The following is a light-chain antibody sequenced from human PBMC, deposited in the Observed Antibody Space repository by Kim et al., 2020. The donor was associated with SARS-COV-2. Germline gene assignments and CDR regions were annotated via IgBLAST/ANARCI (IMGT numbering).Light chain of an antibody. CDR1: QSVSSY. CDR3: QQRSNWPIT. J-gene: IGKJ5*01. Sequence: EIVLTQSPATLSLSPGEGATLSCRASQSVSSYLAWYQQKPGRAPRLLIYDASNRATGIPARFSGSGSGTDFTLTISSLEPEDFAVYYCQQRSNWPITFGQGTRLEI. CDR2: DAS. V-gene: IGKV3-11*01.